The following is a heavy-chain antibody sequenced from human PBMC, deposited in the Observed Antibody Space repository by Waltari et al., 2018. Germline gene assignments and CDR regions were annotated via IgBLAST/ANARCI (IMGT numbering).Heavy chain of an antibody. J-gene: IGHJ4*02. D-gene: IGHD4-17*01. CDR3: ARHYGDYDDGLDY. Sequence: QVQLVQSGAEVKKPGASVKDSCTASAYTFTSYAMHWVRQAPGQRLEWMGGINAGNGNKKYSQKFQGRVTITRDTSAGTAYRELRSLRCEETAVNYWARHYGDYDDGLDYWGQGTLVTVSS. CDR2: INAGNGNK. V-gene: IGHV1-3*01. CDR1: AYTFTSYA.